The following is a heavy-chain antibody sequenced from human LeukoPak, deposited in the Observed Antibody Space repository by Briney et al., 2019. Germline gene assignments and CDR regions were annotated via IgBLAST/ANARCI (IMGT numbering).Heavy chain of an antibody. CDR3: AKVGYSYGFYYYMDV. CDR1: GFTFASYG. Sequence: GSLRLSCAASGFTFASYGMSWVRQAPGKGLEWVSAISGSGGSTYYADSVKGRFTISRDNSKNTLYLQMNSLRAEDTAVYYCAKVGYSYGFYYYMDVWGKGTTVTVSS. V-gene: IGHV3-23*01. J-gene: IGHJ6*03. D-gene: IGHD5-18*01. CDR2: ISGSGGST.